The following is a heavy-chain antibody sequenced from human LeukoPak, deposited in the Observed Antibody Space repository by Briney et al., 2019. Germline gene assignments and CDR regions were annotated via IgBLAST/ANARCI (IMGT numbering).Heavy chain of an antibody. CDR2: INHSGST. Sequence: PSETLSLTCAVYGGSFSGYYWSWIRQPPGKGLEWIGEINHSGSTNYNPSLKSRVTISVDTSKNQFSLKLSSVTAADTAVYYCARRPRRIFWSGYDDAFDIWGQGTMVTVSS. J-gene: IGHJ3*02. V-gene: IGHV4-34*01. CDR3: ARRPRRIFWSGYDDAFDI. D-gene: IGHD3-3*01. CDR1: GGSFSGYY.